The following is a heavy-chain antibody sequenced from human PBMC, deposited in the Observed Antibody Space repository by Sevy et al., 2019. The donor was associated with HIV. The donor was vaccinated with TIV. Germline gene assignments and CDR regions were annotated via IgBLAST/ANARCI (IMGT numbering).Heavy chain of an antibody. J-gene: IGHJ4*02. CDR1: GFTFSEYG. CDR3: ARDRGEILSSAFNY. D-gene: IGHD3-10*01. CDR2: ISHDGRNNK. Sequence: GGSLRLSCAASGFTFSEYGMHWVRQAPGKGLEWVAVISHDGRNNKYNADSVKGRFTISRDNSKNTLYLQMNSLRAEDKAIYYCARDRGEILSSAFNYWGQGTLVTVSS. V-gene: IGHV3-30*04.